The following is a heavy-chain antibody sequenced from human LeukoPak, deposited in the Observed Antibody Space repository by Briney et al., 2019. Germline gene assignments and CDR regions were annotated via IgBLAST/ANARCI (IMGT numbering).Heavy chain of an antibody. J-gene: IGHJ4*02. D-gene: IGHD6-13*01. CDR2: INHSGST. CDR1: GGSFRGYY. CDR3: ASLSAAADTCDY. V-gene: IGHV4-34*01. Sequence: SETLSLTCAVHGGSFRGYYWSWIRQPPGKGLEWIGEINHSGSTNYTPSLKSRVTISVATSKTQFSLKLSSVTAADTAVYYCASLSAAADTCDYWGQGTLVTVSS.